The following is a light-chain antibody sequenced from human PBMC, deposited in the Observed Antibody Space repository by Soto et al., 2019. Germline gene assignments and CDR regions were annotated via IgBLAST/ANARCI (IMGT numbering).Light chain of an antibody. CDR1: QSVSRNY. J-gene: IGKJ5*01. V-gene: IGKV3-20*01. CDR2: GAS. CDR3: QHYGAAPIT. Sequence: EIVLTQSPGTLSLSPGERDTLSCRASQSVSRNYLAWYQQKPGQAPRVLIYGASSRTTGIPDRFSGSRSGTDFTLTISRLEPEDVALYYCQHYGAAPITFGQGTRLEIK.